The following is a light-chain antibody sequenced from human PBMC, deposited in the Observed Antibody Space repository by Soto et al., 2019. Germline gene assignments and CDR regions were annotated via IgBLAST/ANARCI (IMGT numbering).Light chain of an antibody. Sequence: EIVLTQSPGTLSLSPGERDTLSCRASQSVSSSYLAWYQQKPGQAPRLLIYGASSRATGIPDRFSGSGSGKDFTLTISRVEPEDFAVYYCQQYGSSPWTFGQGTKVEIK. CDR2: GAS. CDR3: QQYGSSPWT. J-gene: IGKJ1*01. V-gene: IGKV3-20*01. CDR1: QSVSSSY.